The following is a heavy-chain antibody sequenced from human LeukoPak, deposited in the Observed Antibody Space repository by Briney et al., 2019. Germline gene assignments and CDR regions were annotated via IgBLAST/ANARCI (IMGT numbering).Heavy chain of an antibody. J-gene: IGHJ5*02. CDR2: IKQDGSEK. CDR3: ARVSAAAGTFWFDP. D-gene: IGHD6-13*01. Sequence: QPGGSLRLSCAASGFTFSSYSMSWVRQAPGKGLEWVANIKQDGSEKYYVDSVKGRFTISRDNAKNSLYLQMNSLRAEDTAVDYCARVSAAAGTFWFDPWGQGTLVTVSS. V-gene: IGHV3-7*01. CDR1: GFTFSSYS.